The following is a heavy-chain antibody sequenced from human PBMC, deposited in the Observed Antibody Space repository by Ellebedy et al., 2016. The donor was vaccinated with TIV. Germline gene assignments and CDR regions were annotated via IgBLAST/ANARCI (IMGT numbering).Heavy chain of an antibody. CDR2: IDLIDSYT. V-gene: IGHV5-10-1*01. D-gene: IGHD1-14*01. CDR1: GYRFTNFW. J-gene: IGHJ5*02. Sequence: GESLKISCKGFGYRFTNFWITWVRQMPGKGLAWMGTIDLIDSYTNDHQSFQGHVPISLDTSINTAFLQWSSLKATDTAMYYCATSKGNEPSDHWGQGTLVTVSS. CDR3: ATSKGNEPSDH.